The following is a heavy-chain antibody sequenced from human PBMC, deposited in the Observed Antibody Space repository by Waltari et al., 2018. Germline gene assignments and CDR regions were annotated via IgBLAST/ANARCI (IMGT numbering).Heavy chain of an antibody. CDR2: IYTSGST. CDR3: ARERNYYDSSGYYYGDAFDI. D-gene: IGHD3-22*01. Sequence: QVQLQESGPGLVKPSETLSLTCTVSGGSISSYYWSWIRQPAGTGLEWIGRIYTSGSTNYNPSLKSRVTMSVDTSKNQFSLKLSSVTAADTAVYYCARERNYYDSSGYYYGDAFDIWGQGTMVTVSS. J-gene: IGHJ3*02. V-gene: IGHV4-4*07. CDR1: GGSISSYY.